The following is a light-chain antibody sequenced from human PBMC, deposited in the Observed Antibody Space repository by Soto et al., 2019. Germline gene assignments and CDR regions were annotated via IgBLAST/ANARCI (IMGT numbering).Light chain of an antibody. Sequence: DIQMTQSPSAMSAFVGDRVTITCRASQGIGKLLAWVQQKPGKVPQRLIYAASSLQSGVPSRFSGSGSGTEFTLTITSVQPEDFATYYCLQHSAYPLTFGGGTRVEIK. J-gene: IGKJ4*01. CDR3: LQHSAYPLT. CDR2: AAS. V-gene: IGKV1-17*03. CDR1: QGIGKL.